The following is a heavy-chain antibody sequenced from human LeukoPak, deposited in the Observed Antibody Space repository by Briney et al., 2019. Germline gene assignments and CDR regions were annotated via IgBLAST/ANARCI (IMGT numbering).Heavy chain of an antibody. V-gene: IGHV3-48*04. D-gene: IGHD1-26*01. J-gene: IGHJ6*01. CDR1: GFTFRSYS. Sequence: SGGSLRLSCAASGFTFRSYSMNWVRQAPGKGLEWVSYISSSSSTIYYADSVKGRFTISRDNAKNSLYLQMNSLRAEDTAIYYCAKMKGHPLPKYYMDVWGQGTTVTVSS. CDR2: ISSSSSTI. CDR3: AKMKGHPLPKYYMDV.